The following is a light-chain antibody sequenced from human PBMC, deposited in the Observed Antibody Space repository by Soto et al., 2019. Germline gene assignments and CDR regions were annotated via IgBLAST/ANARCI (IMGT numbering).Light chain of an antibody. J-gene: IGLJ1*01. V-gene: IGLV2-14*01. Sequence: QSALTQPASVPGSPGQSITISCTGTSSDVGGYNYVSWYQQHPGKAPKLMIHEVSNRPSGVSNRFSGSKSGNTASLTISGLQAEDEADYYCTSYTSINTYVFGTGTKVTVL. CDR2: EVS. CDR3: TSYTSINTYV. CDR1: SSDVGGYNY.